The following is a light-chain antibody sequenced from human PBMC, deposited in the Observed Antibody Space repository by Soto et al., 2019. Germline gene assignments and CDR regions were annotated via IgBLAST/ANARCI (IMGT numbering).Light chain of an antibody. CDR3: QQYNNWPPDRT. CDR1: QSVGST. J-gene: IGKJ1*01. CDR2: GAS. Sequence: EIVMTQSPATLSVSPGDRAALSCRPSQSVGSTLAWYQQKPGQAPRLLIYGASTRATGIPARFSGSGSGTEFTLTISSLQSEDFAIYFCQQYNNWPPDRTFGQGTKVEIK. V-gene: IGKV3-15*01.